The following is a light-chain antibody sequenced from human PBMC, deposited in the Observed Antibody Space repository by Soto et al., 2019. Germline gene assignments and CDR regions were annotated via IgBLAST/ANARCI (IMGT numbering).Light chain of an antibody. CDR3: CSYASSYTLV. CDR1: NSDIGSYDL. Sequence: QSVLTQPASVSGSPGQSITISCTGTNSDIGSYDLVSWYQQHPGKAPKFMIYEVTKRPSGVSTRFSGSKSGNTASLTISGLQAEDEADYYCCSYASSYTLVFGGGTKLTVL. CDR2: EVT. V-gene: IGLV2-23*02. J-gene: IGLJ2*01.